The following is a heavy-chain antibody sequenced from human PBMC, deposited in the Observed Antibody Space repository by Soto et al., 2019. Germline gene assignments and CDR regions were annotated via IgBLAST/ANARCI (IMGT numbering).Heavy chain of an antibody. V-gene: IGHV1-46*01. CDR2: INPDGGGT. CDR3: AVGGNYLSMDV. J-gene: IGHJ6*02. Sequence: QVQLVQSGAEVKKPGASVKVSCKASGYTFTSYYMHWVRLAPGQGLEWMGIINPDGGGTSYAQQFQGRVINTRDTSTSTVDMEMSSLRSEDTAVYYCAVGGNYLSMDVGSQGNTVTVSS. CDR1: GYTFTSYY. D-gene: IGHD4-4*01.